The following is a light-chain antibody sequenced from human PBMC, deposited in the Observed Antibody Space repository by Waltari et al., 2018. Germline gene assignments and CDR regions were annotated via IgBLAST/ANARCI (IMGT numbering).Light chain of an antibody. J-gene: IGLJ3*02. CDR3: QTGGHGTWV. CDR1: SGHSSNV. CDR2: VNSDCSH. V-gene: IGLV4-69*01. Sequence: QLVLTQSPSASASLGASVKLTCTLSSGHSSNVIAWLQQQPEKGPRYLMKVNSDCSHSKGDKIPDRFSGSSSGAEHYLTISSLQSEDEADYYCQTGGHGTWVFGGGTKLTVL.